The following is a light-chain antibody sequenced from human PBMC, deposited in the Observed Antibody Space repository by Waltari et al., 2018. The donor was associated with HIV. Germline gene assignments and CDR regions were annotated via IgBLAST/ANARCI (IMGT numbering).Light chain of an antibody. J-gene: IGLJ2*01. Sequence: QSALTQPASVSGSPAQSITISCTGTSSDVGGYNYVSWYPQHPGKAPKLMIYEVSNRPSGVSNRFSGSKSGNTASLTISGLQAEDEADYYCSSYTSSSTLVFGGGTKLTVL. CDR3: SSYTSSSTLV. V-gene: IGLV2-14*01. CDR2: EVS. CDR1: SSDVGGYNY.